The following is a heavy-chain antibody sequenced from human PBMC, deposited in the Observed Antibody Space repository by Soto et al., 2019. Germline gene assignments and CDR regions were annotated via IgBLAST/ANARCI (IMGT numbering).Heavy chain of an antibody. CDR3: VRDRHNSGRGDH. D-gene: IGHD6-19*01. CDR1: GFTFSDYG. Sequence: GGSLRLSCAASGFTFSDYGMHWVRQAPGKGLEWVAGIWYDGSKNYYSDSVKGRFTISRDNSKNTLYLQMTSLRAEDTAVYYCVRDRHNSGRGDHWGQGTLVTVSS. CDR2: IWYDGSKN. J-gene: IGHJ4*02. V-gene: IGHV3-33*01.